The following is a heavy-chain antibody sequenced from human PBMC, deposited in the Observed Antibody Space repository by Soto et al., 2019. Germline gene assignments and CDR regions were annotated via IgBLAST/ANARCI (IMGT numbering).Heavy chain of an antibody. D-gene: IGHD6-6*01. CDR1: GFSLSTSGVG. CDR3: AHSGGSSAVFGYYYYMDV. V-gene: IGHV2-5*02. CDR2: IYWDDDK. Sequence: QITLKESGPTLVKPTQTLTLTCTFSGFSLSTSGVGVGWIRQPPGKALEWLALIYWDDDKRYSPSLKSRLTITKDTSKNQVVLTMTNMDPVDTATYYCAHSGGSSAVFGYYYYMDVWGKGTTVTVSS. J-gene: IGHJ6*03.